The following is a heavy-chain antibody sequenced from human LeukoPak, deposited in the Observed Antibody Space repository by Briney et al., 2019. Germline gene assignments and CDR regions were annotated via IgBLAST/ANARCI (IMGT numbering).Heavy chain of an antibody. CDR3: AKGRGLQYSTAKGDY. D-gene: IGHD6-13*01. CDR2: ISGSGGST. J-gene: IGHJ4*02. CDR1: GFTFSSYA. Sequence: PGGSLRLSCAASGFTFSSYAMSWVRQAPGKGLEWVSAISGSGGSTYYADSVKGRFTISRDNSKNTLYLQMNSLRAEDTAVYYCAKGRGLQYSTAKGDYWGQGTLVTVSS. V-gene: IGHV3-23*01.